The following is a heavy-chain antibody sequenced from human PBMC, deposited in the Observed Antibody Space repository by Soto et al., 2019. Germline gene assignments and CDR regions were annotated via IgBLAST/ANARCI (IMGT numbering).Heavy chain of an antibody. CDR1: NGSISGSY. CDR2: IHSSGTF. V-gene: IGHV4-4*07. Sequence: SETLSLTCTVSNGSISGSYWSWVRQPAGKRLEWIGRIHSSGTFNYNPSLKSRVTVSVDTSKNQVSLKLSSVTAADTAVYFCARDNKVSKGYGMDVWGQGNTVTVSS. CDR3: ARDNKVSKGYGMDV. J-gene: IGHJ6*02.